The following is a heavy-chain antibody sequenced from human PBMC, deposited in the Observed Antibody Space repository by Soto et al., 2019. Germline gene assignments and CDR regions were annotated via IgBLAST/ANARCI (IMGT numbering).Heavy chain of an antibody. J-gene: IGHJ3*02. D-gene: IGHD2-21*02. V-gene: IGHV3-11*01. CDR1: GFTFSDYY. Sequence: GGSLRLSCAASGFTFSDYYMSWIRQAPGKXLEWVSYISSSGSTIYYADSVKGRFTISRDNAKNSLYLQMNSLRAEDTAVYYCARESPYCGGDCYPNAFDIWGQGSMVTVSS. CDR3: ARESPYCGGDCYPNAFDI. CDR2: ISSSGSTI.